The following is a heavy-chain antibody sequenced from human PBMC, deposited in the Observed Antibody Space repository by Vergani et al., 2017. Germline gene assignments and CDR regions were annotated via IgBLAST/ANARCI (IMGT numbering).Heavy chain of an antibody. Sequence: EVQLVQSGAEVKKPGESLKISCKGSGYSFTSYWIGWVRQLPGKGLEWMGIIYPGDSDTRYSPSFQGQVTISADKSISTAYLQWRSLKASDTAMYDCARLDKSTGDYIRDPPYDYYYGMDVWGQGTTVTVSS. J-gene: IGHJ6*02. D-gene: IGHD3-9*01. CDR2: IYPGDSDT. CDR1: GYSFTSYW. CDR3: ARLDKSTGDYIRDPPYDYYYGMDV. V-gene: IGHV5-51*03.